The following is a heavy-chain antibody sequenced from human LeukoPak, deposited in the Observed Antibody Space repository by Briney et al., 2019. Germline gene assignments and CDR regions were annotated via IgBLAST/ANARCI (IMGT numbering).Heavy chain of an antibody. CDR2: ISSSSGSI. Sequence: GGSLRLSCAASGFTFSSYSMNWVRQAPGKGLEWVSSISSSSGSIYYADSVKGRFTISRDNAKNSLYLQMNSLRSEDTAVYYCARQRARIAAAEIDSWGQGTLVTVSS. CDR3: ARQRARIAAAEIDS. CDR1: GFTFSSYS. J-gene: IGHJ4*02. D-gene: IGHD6-13*01. V-gene: IGHV3-21*01.